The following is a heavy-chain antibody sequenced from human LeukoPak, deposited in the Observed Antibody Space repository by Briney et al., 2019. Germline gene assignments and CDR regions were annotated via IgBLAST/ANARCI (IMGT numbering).Heavy chain of an antibody. J-gene: IGHJ4*02. CDR3: AKDSSSSGWASTTDY. D-gene: IGHD6-19*01. Sequence: GGSLRLSCAASGLTFSNYGMSWVRQAPGKGLEWVSGTSASGGSTYSADSVKGRFTISRDNFKNTLYLQMNSLRAEDTAIYNCAKDSSSSGWASTTDYWGQGTLVTVSS. CDR2: TSASGGST. V-gene: IGHV3-23*01. CDR1: GLTFSNYG.